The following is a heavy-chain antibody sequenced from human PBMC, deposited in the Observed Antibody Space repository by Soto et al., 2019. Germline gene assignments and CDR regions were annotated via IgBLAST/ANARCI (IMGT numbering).Heavy chain of an antibody. Sequence: EVQLVESGGGLVQPGRSLRLSCAASGFTFDDYAMHWVRQAPGKGLEWVSGISWNSGSIGYADSVKGRFTITRDNAKTSLYLQMNSLRAEDTAVYCCAKGGQLLVEGGGYWGQGTLVTVSS. V-gene: IGHV3-9*01. J-gene: IGHJ4*02. CDR3: AKGGQLLVEGGGY. D-gene: IGHD2-2*01. CDR1: GFTFDDYA. CDR2: ISWNSGSI.